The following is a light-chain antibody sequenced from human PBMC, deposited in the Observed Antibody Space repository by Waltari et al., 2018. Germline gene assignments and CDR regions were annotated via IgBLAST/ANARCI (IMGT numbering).Light chain of an antibody. CDR3: QQRSNWPLT. J-gene: IGKJ4*01. CDR2: GAS. Sequence: EIVLTQSPDTLSLSPGERATLSCRASQSVSSYLAWYQQKRGQAPRHLSYGASNRATGIPARFSGSGSGTDFTLTISTLEPEDCAVYYCQQRSNWPLTFGGGTKVEIK. V-gene: IGKV3-11*01. CDR1: QSVSSY.